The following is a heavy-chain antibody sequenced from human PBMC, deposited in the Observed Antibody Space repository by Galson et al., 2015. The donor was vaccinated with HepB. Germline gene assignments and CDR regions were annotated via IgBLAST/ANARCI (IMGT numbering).Heavy chain of an antibody. CDR3: ARDDGYCTNGVCFDY. D-gene: IGHD2-8*01. CDR2: ISAYNGNT. V-gene: IGHV1-18*01. Sequence: SVKVSCKASGYTFTSYGISWVRQAPGQGLEWMGWISAYNGNTNYAQKLQGRVTMTTDTSTSTAYMELRSLRSDDTAVYYCARDDGYCTNGVCFDYWGQGTLVTVSS. CDR1: GYTFTSYG. J-gene: IGHJ4*02.